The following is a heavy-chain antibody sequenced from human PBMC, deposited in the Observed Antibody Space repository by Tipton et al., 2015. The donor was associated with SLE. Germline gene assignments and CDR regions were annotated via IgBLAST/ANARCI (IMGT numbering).Heavy chain of an antibody. V-gene: IGHV4-38-2*02. J-gene: IGHJ4*02. CDR2: LHHRGST. D-gene: IGHD2-15*01. CDR1: GYSITRGYS. Sequence: SLTCTVSGYSITRGYSWAWIRQPPGKGLEWIGSLHHRGSTYFNPSLKSRVTISVDTSENQVSLKLNSVTAADTAVYYCARDRGRTRRGFDYWGPGTLVTVSS. CDR3: ARDRGRTRRGFDY.